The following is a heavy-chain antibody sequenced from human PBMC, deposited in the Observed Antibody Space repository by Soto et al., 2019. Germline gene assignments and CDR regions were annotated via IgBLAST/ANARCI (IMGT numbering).Heavy chain of an antibody. J-gene: IGHJ6*02. Sequence: GGSLRLSCAASGFTFSSYAMSWVRQAPGKGLEWVSAISGSGGSTYYADSVKGRFTISRDNSKNTLYLQMNSLRAEDTAVYYCAKCTNAYYYYYGMDVWGQGTTVTVSS. CDR2: ISGSGGST. D-gene: IGHD2-8*01. CDR1: GFTFSSYA. V-gene: IGHV3-23*01. CDR3: AKCTNAYYYYYGMDV.